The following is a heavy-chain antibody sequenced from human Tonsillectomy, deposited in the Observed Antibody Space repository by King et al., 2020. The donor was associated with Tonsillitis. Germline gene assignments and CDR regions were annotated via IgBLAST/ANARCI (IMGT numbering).Heavy chain of an antibody. CDR3: ARPLTVDYAFDI. J-gene: IGHJ3*02. D-gene: IGHD3-9*01. CDR2: IKKHGSGE. Sequence: VQLVESGGGLVQPGGSLRLSCAASGFTFSSYWMSWVSQAPGKGLEWGANIKKHGSGENYVESVKGRFTISRDNAKNLLYLQMNSLRVEDTAVYYCARPLTVDYAFDIWGLGTTVTVSS. V-gene: IGHV3-7*01. CDR1: GFTFSSYW.